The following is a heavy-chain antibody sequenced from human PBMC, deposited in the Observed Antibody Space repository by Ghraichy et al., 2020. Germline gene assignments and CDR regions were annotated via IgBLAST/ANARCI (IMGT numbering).Heavy chain of an antibody. J-gene: IGHJ6*03. Sequence: GESLNISCAASGFTFSSYWMSWVRQAPGKGLEWVANIKQDGSEKYYVDSVKGRFTISRDNAKNSLYLQMNSLRAEDTAVYYCARDSLDEGPNPYYYYYMDVWGKGTTVTVSS. V-gene: IGHV3-7*01. D-gene: IGHD1-1*01. CDR1: GFTFSSYW. CDR3: ARDSLDEGPNPYYYYYMDV. CDR2: IKQDGSEK.